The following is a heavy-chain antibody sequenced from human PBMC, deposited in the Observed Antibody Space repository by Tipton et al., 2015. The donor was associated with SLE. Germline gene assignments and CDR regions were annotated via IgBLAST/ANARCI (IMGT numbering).Heavy chain of an antibody. CDR1: GFRFNNYG. V-gene: IGHV3-48*04. CDR2: IGITSTTV. J-gene: IGHJ6*03. D-gene: IGHD5-18*01. CDR3: ARDGYRGLFYHYYYMDV. Sequence: SLRLSCAASGFRFNNYGMTWVRQAPGKGLEWVAYIGITSTTVHYADSVKGRFTISRDNANNLLFLQMDTLRVEDTAKYYCARDGYRGLFYHYYYMDVWGNGTTVTVSS.